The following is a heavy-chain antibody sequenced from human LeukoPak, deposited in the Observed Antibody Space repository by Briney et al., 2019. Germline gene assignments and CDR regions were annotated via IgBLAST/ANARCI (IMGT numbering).Heavy chain of an antibody. CDR1: GYTFTSYG. J-gene: IGHJ5*02. CDR2: VSGYNDDT. D-gene: IGHD1-20*01. CDR3: ARDWIIRTREDCFDP. V-gene: IGHV1-18*01. Sequence: GASAKVSCKSSGYTFTSYGISWVRQAPGQGLEWMGWVSGYNDDTNYAQKFQGRVTMTTDTSTNTAYMELRSLRSDGTAVYYCARDWIIRTREDCFDPWGQGTPVTVSS.